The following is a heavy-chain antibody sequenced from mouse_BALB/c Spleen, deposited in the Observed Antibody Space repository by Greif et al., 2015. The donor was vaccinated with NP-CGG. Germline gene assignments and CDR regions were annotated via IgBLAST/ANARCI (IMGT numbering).Heavy chain of an antibody. Sequence: EVKLMESGGDLVKPGGSLKLSCAASGFTFSSYGMSWVRQTPDKRLEWVATISSGGSYTYYPDSVKGRFTISRDNAQNTLYLQMSSLKSEDTAMYYCARWYGNYGAYWGQGTLVTVSA. V-gene: IGHV5-6*01. CDR2: ISSGGSYT. CDR3: ARWYGNYGAY. J-gene: IGHJ3*01. CDR1: GFTFSSYG. D-gene: IGHD2-10*02.